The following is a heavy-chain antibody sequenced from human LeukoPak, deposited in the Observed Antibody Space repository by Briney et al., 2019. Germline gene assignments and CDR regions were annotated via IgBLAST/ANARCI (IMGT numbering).Heavy chain of an antibody. CDR2: ISGSGGST. CDR3: AKDRRRAMGPGSN. Sequence: GRSLRLSCAASGFTFSSYAMSWVRQAPGKGLEWVSAISGSGGSTYYADSVKGRFTISRDNSKNTLYLQMNSLRAEDTAVYYCAKDRRRAMGPGSNWGQGTLVTVSS. D-gene: IGHD5-18*01. CDR1: GFTFSSYA. J-gene: IGHJ4*02. V-gene: IGHV3-23*01.